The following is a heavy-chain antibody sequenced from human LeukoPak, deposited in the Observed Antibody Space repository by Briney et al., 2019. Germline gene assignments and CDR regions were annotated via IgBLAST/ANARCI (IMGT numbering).Heavy chain of an antibody. D-gene: IGHD3-22*01. CDR1: GFTFSSYA. CDR3: AKDSASLGDSSGYYYFTYFDY. J-gene: IGHJ4*02. CDR2: ISGSGGST. Sequence: GGSLRLSCAASGFTFSSYAMSWVRQAPGKGLEWVSAISGSGGSTYYADSVKGRFTISRDNSKNTLYLQMSSLRAEDTAVYYCAKDSASLGDSSGYYYFTYFDYWGQGTLVTVSS. V-gene: IGHV3-23*01.